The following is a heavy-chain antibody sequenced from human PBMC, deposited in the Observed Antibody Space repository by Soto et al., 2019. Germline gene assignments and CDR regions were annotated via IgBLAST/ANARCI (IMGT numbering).Heavy chain of an antibody. Sequence: ASVKVSFKASGYTFTGYYMHWVRQAPGQGLEWMGWINPNSGGTNYAQKFQGWVTMTRDTSISTAYMELSRLRSDDTAVYYCARDNYDILTGYYWFDPWGQGTLVTVSS. D-gene: IGHD3-9*01. CDR2: INPNSGGT. J-gene: IGHJ5*02. CDR3: ARDNYDILTGYYWFDP. V-gene: IGHV1-2*04. CDR1: GYTFTGYY.